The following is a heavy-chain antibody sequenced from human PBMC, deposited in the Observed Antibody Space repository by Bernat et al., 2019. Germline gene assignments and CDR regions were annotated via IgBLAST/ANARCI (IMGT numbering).Heavy chain of an antibody. CDR3: ARGTAVAGNDY. V-gene: IGHV3-48*01. Sequence: EVQLVESGGGLVQPGGSLRLSCAASGFSFRSYSMNWVRQAPGKGLEWISYISSSSSPLYYADSVKGRITISRDNAKNSLYLQMNSLRGEDTAVYYCARGTAVAGNDYWGQGTLVTVSS. J-gene: IGHJ4*02. CDR1: GFSFRSYS. CDR2: ISSSSSPL. D-gene: IGHD6-19*01.